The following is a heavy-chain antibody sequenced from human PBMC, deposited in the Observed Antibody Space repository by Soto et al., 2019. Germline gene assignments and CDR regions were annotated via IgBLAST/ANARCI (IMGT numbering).Heavy chain of an antibody. CDR3: ARHALPGGGNSDWFDP. Sequence: GESLKISCKGSGYTFTSYWIGWVRQMPGKGLEWMGIIYPGDSDIRYSPSFQGQVTISADKSINTAYLQWSSLKASDTAMYYCARHALPGGGNSDWFDPWGQGTLVTVSS. J-gene: IGHJ5*02. CDR2: IYPGDSDI. V-gene: IGHV5-51*01. D-gene: IGHD4-4*01. CDR1: GYTFTSYW.